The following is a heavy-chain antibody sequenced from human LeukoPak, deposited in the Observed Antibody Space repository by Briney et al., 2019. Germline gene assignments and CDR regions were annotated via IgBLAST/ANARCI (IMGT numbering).Heavy chain of an antibody. V-gene: IGHV4-34*01. J-gene: IGHJ6*03. CDR1: GGSFSGYY. CDR3: ARGLRGRYCSSTSCSFWRYYYYMDV. CDR2: INHSGST. D-gene: IGHD2-2*01. Sequence: SETLSLTCAVYGGSFSGYYWSWIRQPPGKGLEWIGEINHSGSTNYNPSLKSRVTISVDTSKNQFSLELSSVTAADTAVYYCARGLRGRYCSSTSCSFWRYYYYMDVWGKGTTVTVSS.